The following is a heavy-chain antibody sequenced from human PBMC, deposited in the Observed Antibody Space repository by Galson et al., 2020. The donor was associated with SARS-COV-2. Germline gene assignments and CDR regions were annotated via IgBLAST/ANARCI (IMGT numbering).Heavy chain of an antibody. Sequence: GGSLRLSCAASGFTFDDYAMHWVRQAPGKGLEWVSGISWNSGSIGYADSVKGRFTISRDNAKNSLYLQMNSLRAEDTALYYCASSATDYYFDYWGQGTLVTVSS. CDR2: ISWNSGSI. CDR3: ASSATDYYFDY. V-gene: IGHV3-9*01. CDR1: GFTFDDYA. J-gene: IGHJ4*02.